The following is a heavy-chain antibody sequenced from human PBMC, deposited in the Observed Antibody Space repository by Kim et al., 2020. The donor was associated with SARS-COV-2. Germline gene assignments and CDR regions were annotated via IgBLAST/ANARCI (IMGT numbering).Heavy chain of an antibody. V-gene: IGHV4-39*01. J-gene: IGHJ4*02. CDR3: ARQFAKGGGYEIRGPDY. CDR1: GGSISSSSYY. CDR2: IYYSGST. Sequence: SETLSLTCTVSGGSISSSSYYWGWIRQPPGKGLEWIGSIYYSGSTYYNPSLKSRVTISVDTSKNQFSLKLSSVTAADTAVYYCARQFAKGGGYEIRGPDYWGQGTLVTVSS. D-gene: IGHD5-12*01.